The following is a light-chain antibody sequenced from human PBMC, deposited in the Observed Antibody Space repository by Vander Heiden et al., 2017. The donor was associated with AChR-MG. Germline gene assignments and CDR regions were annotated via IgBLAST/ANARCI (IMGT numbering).Light chain of an antibody. V-gene: IGKV3-11*01. J-gene: IGKJ1*01. CDR3: QQRWA. Sequence: EIVLTQSPATLSLSPGERATLSCRASQSVSSYLAWYQQKPGQAPRLLIYDASNRATGIPDRFSGSGSGTDFTLTISSLEPEDFAGYDGQQRWAFGQGTKVEIK. CDR2: DAS. CDR1: QSVSSY.